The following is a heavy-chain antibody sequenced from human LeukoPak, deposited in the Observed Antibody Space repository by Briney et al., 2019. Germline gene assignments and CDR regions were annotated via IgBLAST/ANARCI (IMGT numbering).Heavy chain of an antibody. D-gene: IGHD2-15*01. CDR3: ASYCSGGSCYHTDH. J-gene: IGHJ5*02. V-gene: IGHV1-69*05. CDR2: IIPIFGTA. Sequence: ASVKVSCKASGGTFSSYAISWVRQAPGQGLEWMGSIIPIFGTANYAQKFQGRVTITTDESTSTAYMELSSLRSEDTAVYYCASYCSGGSCYHTDHWGQGTLVTVSS. CDR1: GGTFSSYA.